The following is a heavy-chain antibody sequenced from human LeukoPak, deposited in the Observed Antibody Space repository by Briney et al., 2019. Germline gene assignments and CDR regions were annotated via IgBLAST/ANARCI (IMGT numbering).Heavy chain of an antibody. CDR2: INWSGDST. CDR1: GFTFDDYG. D-gene: IGHD2-15*01. V-gene: IGHV3-20*01. Sequence: GGSLRLSCAASGFTFDDYGMSWVRQAPGKGLEWVAGINWSGDSTGYADSVKGRFTISRHNAKNSLYPQMNSLRAEDTALYHCAAGGYCSGGRCPGFDPWGQGTLVIVSS. J-gene: IGHJ5*02. CDR3: AAGGYCSGGRCPGFDP.